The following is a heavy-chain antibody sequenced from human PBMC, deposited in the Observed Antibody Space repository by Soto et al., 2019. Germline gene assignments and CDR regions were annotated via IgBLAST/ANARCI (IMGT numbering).Heavy chain of an antibody. CDR3: AHIPVYYVSSGYYLNWFDP. CDR1: GFSLSTSGVG. V-gene: IGHV2-5*01. Sequence: QITLKESGPTLVKPTQTLTLTCTFSGFSLSTSGVGVGWIRQPPGKALEWLALIYWNDDKRYSPSLKSRLTITKDTSKNQVVLTMTNMDPVDTATYYCAHIPVYYVSSGYYLNWFDPWGQGTLVTVSS. D-gene: IGHD3-22*01. J-gene: IGHJ5*02. CDR2: IYWNDDK.